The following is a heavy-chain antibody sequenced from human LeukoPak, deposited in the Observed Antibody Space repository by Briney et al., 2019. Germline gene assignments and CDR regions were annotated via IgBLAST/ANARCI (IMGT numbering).Heavy chain of an antibody. V-gene: IGHV4-59*01. CDR2: IYYSGST. CDR1: GVSISSYY. CDR3: ARGGVMDV. J-gene: IGHJ6*02. Sequence: SETLSLTCTVSGVSISSYYWSWLRQPPGKGLEWIGYIYYSGSTNYNPSLKSRVTISVDTSKNQFSLKLSSVTAADTAVYYCARGGVMDVWGQGTTVTVSS. D-gene: IGHD2-8*01.